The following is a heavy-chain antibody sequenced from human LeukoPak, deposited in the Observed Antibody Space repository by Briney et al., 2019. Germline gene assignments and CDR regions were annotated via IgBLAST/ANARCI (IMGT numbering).Heavy chain of an antibody. CDR3: ARDFDNYALPYYFDY. Sequence: ASVKVSCKASGYNFISYGITWVRQAPGQGLEWMGWISAYNGNTKYAQKLQDRVTMTTDTSTSTAYMELRSLRSDDTAVYYCARDFDNYALPYYFDYWGQGTLVTVSS. CDR1: GYNFISYG. J-gene: IGHJ4*02. V-gene: IGHV1-18*01. D-gene: IGHD3-9*01. CDR2: ISAYNGNT.